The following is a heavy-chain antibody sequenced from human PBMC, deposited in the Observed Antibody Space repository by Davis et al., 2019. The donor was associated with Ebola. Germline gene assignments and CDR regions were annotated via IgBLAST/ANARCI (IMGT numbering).Heavy chain of an antibody. Sequence: GESLKISCAASGFTFSDYYMSWIRQAPGKGLEWVSAISGSGGSTYYADSVKGRFTISRDNSKNTLYLQMNSLRAEDTAVYYCAKKDSRSGSSGWTSYYYYYGMDVWGQGTTVTVSS. CDR3: AKKDSRSGSSGWTSYYYYYGMDV. CDR1: GFTFSDYY. D-gene: IGHD6-19*01. J-gene: IGHJ6*02. CDR2: ISGSGGST. V-gene: IGHV3-23*01.